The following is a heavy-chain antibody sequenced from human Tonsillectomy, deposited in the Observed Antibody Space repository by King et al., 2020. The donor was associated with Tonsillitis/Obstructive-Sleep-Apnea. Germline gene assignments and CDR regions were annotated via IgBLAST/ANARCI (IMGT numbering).Heavy chain of an antibody. CDR1: GYTFTSYY. CDR2: INPSGGST. Sequence: VQLVQSGAEVKKPGASVKVSCKASGYTFTSYYMHWVRQAPGQGTEWMGIINPSGGSTSYAQKFQGRVTMTRDTSTSTVYMELSSLRSEDTAVYYCARPFFTVPTSFSPLWYWGQGTLVTVSS. D-gene: IGHD4-17*01. CDR3: ARPFFTVPTSFSPLWY. J-gene: IGHJ4*02. V-gene: IGHV1-46*01.